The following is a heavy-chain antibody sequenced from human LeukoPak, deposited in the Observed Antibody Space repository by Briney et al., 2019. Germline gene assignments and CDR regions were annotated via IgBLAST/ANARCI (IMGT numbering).Heavy chain of an antibody. D-gene: IGHD1-26*01. Sequence: SETLSLTCAVYGGSFSGYYWSWIRQPPGKGLEWIGEINHSGSTNYNPSLKSRVTISVDTSKNQFSLKLSSVTAADTAVYYCAREISGNYWGYYFDYWGQGTLVTVSS. CDR2: INHSGST. V-gene: IGHV4-34*01. J-gene: IGHJ4*02. CDR3: AREISGNYWGYYFDY. CDR1: GGSFSGYY.